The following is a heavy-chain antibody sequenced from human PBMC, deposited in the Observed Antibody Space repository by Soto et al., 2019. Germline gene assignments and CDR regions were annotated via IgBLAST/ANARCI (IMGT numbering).Heavy chain of an antibody. V-gene: IGHV1-18*01. J-gene: IGHJ4*02. CDR1: GYTFTSYG. Sequence: ASVKVSCKASGYTFTSYGISWVRQAPGQGLEWMGWISAYNGNTNYAQELQGRVTMTTDTSTSTAYMELRSLRSDDTAVYYCARDRTDCSGGSCYDNWGQGTLVTVSS. CDR3: ARDRTDCSGGSCYDN. CDR2: ISAYNGNT. D-gene: IGHD2-15*01.